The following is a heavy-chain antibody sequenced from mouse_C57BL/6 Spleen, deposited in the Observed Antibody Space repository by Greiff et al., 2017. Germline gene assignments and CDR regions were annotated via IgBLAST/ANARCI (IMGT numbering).Heavy chain of an antibody. CDR2: IDPETGGT. CDR1: GYTFTDYE. V-gene: IGHV1-15*01. J-gene: IGHJ2*01. Sequence: VQLQESGAELVRPGASVTLSCKASGYTFTDYEMHWVKQTPVHGLEWIGAIDPETGGTAYNQKFKGKAILTADKSSSTAYMELRSLTSEDSAVYYCTRPFDGYHGYWGQGTTLTVSS. CDR3: TRPFDGYHGY. D-gene: IGHD2-3*01.